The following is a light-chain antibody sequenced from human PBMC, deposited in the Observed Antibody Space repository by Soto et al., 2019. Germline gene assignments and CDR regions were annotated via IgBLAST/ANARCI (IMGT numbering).Light chain of an antibody. CDR1: QSVSSSY. Sequence: ELVLTQSPGTLSLSPGERATLSCRASQSVSSSYLAWYQQKPGQAPRLLIYGASSRATGIPDRFSCSGSGTDFTLTISRLEPEDFAVYYCQQYGSSLTWTFGQGTKVDIK. V-gene: IGKV3-20*01. CDR3: QQYGSSLTWT. CDR2: GAS. J-gene: IGKJ1*01.